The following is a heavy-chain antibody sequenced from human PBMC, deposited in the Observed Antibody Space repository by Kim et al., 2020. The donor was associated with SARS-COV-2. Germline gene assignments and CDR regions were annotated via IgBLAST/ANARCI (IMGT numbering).Heavy chain of an antibody. V-gene: IGHV1-46*01. J-gene: IGHJ5*02. CDR2: INPSGGST. CDR3: ARCPHIVGATTWAWFDP. CDR1: GYTFTSYY. D-gene: IGHD1-26*01. Sequence: ASVKVSCKASGYTFTSYYMHWVRQAPGQGLEWMGIINPSGGSTSYAQKFQGRVTMTRDTSTSTVYMELSSLRSEDTAVYYCARCPHIVGATTWAWFDPWGQGTLVTVSS.